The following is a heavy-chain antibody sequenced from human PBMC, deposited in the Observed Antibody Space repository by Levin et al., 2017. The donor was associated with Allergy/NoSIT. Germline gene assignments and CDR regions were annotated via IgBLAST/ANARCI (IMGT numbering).Heavy chain of an antibody. Sequence: GESLKISCAASGFRFSDYYMSWIRQVPGKGLEWVSYISVSGRETNYADSVKGRFTISRDNAKNSLSLQMNSLRVDDSAVYYCAREGFWTDWGQGTLVNVSS. J-gene: IGHJ4*02. CDR3: AREGFWTD. V-gene: IGHV3-11*06. CDR1: GFRFSDYY. D-gene: IGHD3/OR15-3a*01. CDR2: ISVSGRET.